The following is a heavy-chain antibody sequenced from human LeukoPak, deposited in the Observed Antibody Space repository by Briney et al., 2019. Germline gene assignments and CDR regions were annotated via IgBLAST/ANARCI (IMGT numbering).Heavy chain of an antibody. J-gene: IGHJ6*03. CDR2: ILYDVSNK. V-gene: IGHV3-30*02. CDR3: AKDKDYDFWSGPRGYYMDV. D-gene: IGHD3-3*01. CDR1: GFTFSSYG. Sequence: GGSLRLSCAASGFTFSSYGMHWVRQAPGKGLEWVAFILYDVSNKHYADSVRGRFTISRDNSKNTLYLQMNSLRVEDTAVYYCAKDKDYDFWSGPRGYYMDVWGKGTTVIVSS.